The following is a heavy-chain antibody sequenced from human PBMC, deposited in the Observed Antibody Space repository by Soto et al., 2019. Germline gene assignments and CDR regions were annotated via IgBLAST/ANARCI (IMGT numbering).Heavy chain of an antibody. CDR2: TYYRSKWYN. CDR3: AREAHCSSTSCYTKDNYYGMDV. J-gene: IGHJ6*02. Sequence: SQTLSLTCAISGDSVSSNSAAWNWIRQSPSRGLEWLGMTYYRSKWYNDYAVSVKSRITINPDTSKNQFSLQLNSVTPEDTAVYYCAREAHCSSTSCYTKDNYYGMDVWGQGTTVTVSS. V-gene: IGHV6-1*01. CDR1: GDSVSSNSAA. D-gene: IGHD2-2*02.